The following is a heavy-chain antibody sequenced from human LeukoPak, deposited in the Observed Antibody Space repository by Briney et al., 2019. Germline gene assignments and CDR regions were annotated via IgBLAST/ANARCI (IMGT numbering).Heavy chain of an antibody. Sequence: PGGSLRLSCAASGFTFSNYAMHWVRQAPGKGLEYVAVITSNGGSTYFANAVQGRFTISRDNSKNTVYPQMGSLRAEDTAVYYCAKDEAGYSSGWGQGTLVTVSS. J-gene: IGHJ4*02. D-gene: IGHD6-19*01. CDR1: GFTFSNYA. CDR2: ITSNGGST. CDR3: AKDEAGYSSG. V-gene: IGHV3-64*01.